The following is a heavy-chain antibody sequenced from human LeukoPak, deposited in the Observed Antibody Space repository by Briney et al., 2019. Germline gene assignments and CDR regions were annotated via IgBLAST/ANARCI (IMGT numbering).Heavy chain of an antibody. V-gene: IGHV4-34*01. D-gene: IGHD2-2*03. CDR3: ARHSRLDKSSLSWADY. Sequence: SETLSLTCAVHGGSFSGHHWTWLRQSPEKGLGWIGEIHHRGGTNYDPSLKSRVTISVDTSKNQFSLKLSSVTAADTAVYYCARHSRLDKSSLSWADYWGQGTLVTVSS. CDR2: IHHRGGT. J-gene: IGHJ4*02. CDR1: GGSFSGHH.